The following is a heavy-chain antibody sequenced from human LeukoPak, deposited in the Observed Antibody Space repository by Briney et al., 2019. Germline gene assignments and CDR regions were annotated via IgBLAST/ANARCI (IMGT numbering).Heavy chain of an antibody. D-gene: IGHD2-21*02. CDR3: ARSIVVVTARDSYYYYYMDV. J-gene: IGHJ6*03. Sequence: WASVKVSCKASGGTFSSYAISGVRQAPGQGLEGMGGIIPIFGTANYAQKFQGRVTITADESTSTAYMELSSLRSEDTAVYYCARSIVVVTARDSYYYYYMDVWGKGTTVTISS. V-gene: IGHV1-69*13. CDR2: IIPIFGTA. CDR1: GGTFSSYA.